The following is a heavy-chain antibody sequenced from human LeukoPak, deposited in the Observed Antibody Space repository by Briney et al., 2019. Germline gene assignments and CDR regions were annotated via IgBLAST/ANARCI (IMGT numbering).Heavy chain of an antibody. Sequence: SETLSLTCTVSGGSVSSGSYYWSWIRQPPGKGLEWIGYIYYSGSTNYNPSLKSRVTISVDTSKNQFSLKLSSVTAAGTAVYYCARESEYCSGGSCPALDYWGQGTLVTVSS. J-gene: IGHJ4*02. CDR3: ARESEYCSGGSCPALDY. CDR2: IYYSGST. V-gene: IGHV4-61*01. CDR1: GGSVSSGSYY. D-gene: IGHD2-15*01.